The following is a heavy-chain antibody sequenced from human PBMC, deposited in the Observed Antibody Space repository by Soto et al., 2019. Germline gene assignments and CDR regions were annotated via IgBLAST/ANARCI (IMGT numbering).Heavy chain of an antibody. CDR3: VREGRGSFDF. Sequence: PGGSLRLSFAASGFIFTDYAMNWVRQAPGKGLEWVSVIGGRGNSAYYADSVKGRFTISRDNSKNTLSLQMSSLTDDDKAIYYCVREGRGSFDFWGRGTMVTVSS. J-gene: IGHJ3*01. CDR1: GFIFTDYA. D-gene: IGHD6-25*01. V-gene: IGHV3-23*01. CDR2: IGGRGNSA.